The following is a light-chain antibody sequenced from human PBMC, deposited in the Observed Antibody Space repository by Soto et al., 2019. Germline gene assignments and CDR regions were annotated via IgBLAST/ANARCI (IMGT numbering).Light chain of an antibody. J-gene: IGLJ1*01. Sequence: QSVLTQPASVSGSPGQSITISCTGSSSDIGSYDYVSWYQQHPGKAPKLLIYGVTNRPSGVSNRISGSKSGSTASLTISGLQADDEAVYYCSSYTTTATLGVFGTGTKVTVL. CDR1: SSDIGSYDY. CDR2: GVT. V-gene: IGLV2-14*03. CDR3: SSYTTTATLGV.